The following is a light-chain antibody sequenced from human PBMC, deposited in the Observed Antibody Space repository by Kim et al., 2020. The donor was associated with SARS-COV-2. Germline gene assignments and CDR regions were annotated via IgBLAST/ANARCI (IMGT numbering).Light chain of an antibody. CDR2: AAS. V-gene: IGKV3-15*01. J-gene: IGKJ4*01. CDR1: QSVSSN. Sequence: EIVMTQSPATLSVSTGERATLSCRASQSVSSNLAWYQQKPGQAPRLLFYAASTRATGTPARFSGSGSGTEFTLTISSLQSEDFAVYSCQQYNKWPLTFGGGTKVDIK. CDR3: QQYNKWPLT.